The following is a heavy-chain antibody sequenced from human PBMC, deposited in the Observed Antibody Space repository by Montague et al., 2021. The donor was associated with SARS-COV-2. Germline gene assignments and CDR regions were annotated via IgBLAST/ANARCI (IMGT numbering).Heavy chain of an antibody. D-gene: IGHD4-17*01. CDR1: SGSISSHN. V-gene: IGHV4-59*11. J-gene: IGHJ5*02. Sequence: SETLSLTCTVSSGSISSHNWSWIWQRPGKGLEWIGNVNYGGSTNYNPTLKSRVSISIDTSKNQFPLWLNSVTAADTAVYYCARAVTTGIDWFDPWGQGTLVIVSS. CDR3: ARAVTTGIDWFDP. CDR2: VNYGGST.